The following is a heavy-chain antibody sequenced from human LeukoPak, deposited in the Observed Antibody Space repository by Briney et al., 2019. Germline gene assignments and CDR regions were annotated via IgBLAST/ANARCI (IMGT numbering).Heavy chain of an antibody. J-gene: IGHJ4*02. CDR2: ISYDGSNK. CDR1: GFTFSSYA. D-gene: IGHD6-13*01. CDR3: ARPGIAAAGFDY. V-gene: IGHV3-30-3*01. Sequence: PGGSLRLSCAASGFTFSSYAMHWVRQAPGKGLEWVAVISYDGSNKYYADSVKGRFTISRDNSKNTLYLQMNSLRAEDTAVYYCARPGIAAAGFDYWGQGTLVTVSS.